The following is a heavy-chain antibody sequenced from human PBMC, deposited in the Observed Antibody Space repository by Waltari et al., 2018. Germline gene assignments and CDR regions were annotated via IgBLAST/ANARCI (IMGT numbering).Heavy chain of an antibody. CDR1: GFTFSSYA. D-gene: IGHD3-10*01. V-gene: IGHV3-23*04. Sequence: EVQLVESGGGLVQPGGSLRLSCAASGFTFSSYAMSWVRQAPGKGLEWVSAISGSGGSTYYADSVKGRFTISRDNSKNTLYLQMNSLRAEDTTVYYCAKDHGFRELFTKVARKYPDYWGQGTLVTVSS. CDR2: ISGSGGST. J-gene: IGHJ4*02. CDR3: AKDHGFRELFTKVARKYPDY.